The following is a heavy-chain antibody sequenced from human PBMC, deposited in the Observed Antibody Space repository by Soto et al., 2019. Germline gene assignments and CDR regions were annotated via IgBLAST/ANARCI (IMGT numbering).Heavy chain of an antibody. CDR2: IYYSGST. CDR3: ARDGMTTGDT. D-gene: IGHD2-21*02. CDR1: GGSISSYY. V-gene: IGHV4-59*01. J-gene: IGHJ4*02. Sequence: PSETLSLTCTVSGGSISSYYWSWIRQPPGKGLEWIGYIYYSGSTNYNPSLKSRVTISVDTSKNQFSLKLSSVTAADAGVYFCARDGMTTGDTWGPGTLVTVSS.